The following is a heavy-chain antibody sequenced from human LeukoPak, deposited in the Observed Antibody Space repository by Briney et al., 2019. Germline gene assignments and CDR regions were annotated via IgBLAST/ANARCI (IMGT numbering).Heavy chain of an antibody. CDR2: IYSGGST. CDR3: AKRVPYSSSWPSFDY. CDR1: GFTVSSNY. V-gene: IGHV3-53*01. J-gene: IGHJ4*02. Sequence: GGSLRLSCAASGFTVSSNYMNWVRQAPGKGLEWVSVIYSGGSTNYADSVKGRFTISRDNSKNTLFLQMNSLRGEDTAVYYCAKRVPYSSSWPSFDYWGQGTLVTVSS. D-gene: IGHD6-13*01.